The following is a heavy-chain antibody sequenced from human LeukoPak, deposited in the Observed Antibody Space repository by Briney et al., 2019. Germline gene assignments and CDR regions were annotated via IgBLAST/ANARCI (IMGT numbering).Heavy chain of an antibody. J-gene: IGHJ6*02. Sequence: HPGGSLRLSCAASGFTFTDNWIHSVRQAPGKGLVWVSRINIHGSYTNYADSVRGRFTISRDNAENMLYLQMNSPRDEDTAVYYCARERFFGLDVWGQGTTVTVSS. CDR3: ARERFFGLDV. CDR2: INIHGSYT. CDR1: GFTFTDNW. V-gene: IGHV3-74*01.